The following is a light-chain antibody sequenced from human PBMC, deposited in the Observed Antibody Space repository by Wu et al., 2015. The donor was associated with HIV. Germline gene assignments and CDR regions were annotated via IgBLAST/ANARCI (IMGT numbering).Light chain of an antibody. CDR1: QYISRW. J-gene: IGKJ2*01. Sequence: IQMTQSPSTLSASVGDRVTITCRASQYISRWLAWYQQKPGKAPKLLIYKASSLESGVPSRFSGSESGAQFTLTISSLQPDDFATYYCQQYHSYPFTFGQGTKLEIK. CDR2: KAS. V-gene: IGKV1-5*03. CDR3: QQYHSYPFT.